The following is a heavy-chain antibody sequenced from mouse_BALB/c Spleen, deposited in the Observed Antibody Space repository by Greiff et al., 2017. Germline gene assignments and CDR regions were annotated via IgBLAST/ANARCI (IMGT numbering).Heavy chain of an antibody. CDR1: GFSLTSYG. J-gene: IGHJ4*01. D-gene: IGHD2-10*01. V-gene: IGHV2-6-2*01. CDR3: ARAYYGNYVNYAMDY. CDR2: IWSDGST. Sequence: QVHVKQSGPDLVAPSQSLSITCTVSGFSLTSYGVHWVRQPPGKGLEWLVVIWSDGSTTYNSALKSRLSISKDNSKSQVFLKMNSLQTDDTAMYYCARAYYGNYVNYAMDYWGQGTSVTVSS.